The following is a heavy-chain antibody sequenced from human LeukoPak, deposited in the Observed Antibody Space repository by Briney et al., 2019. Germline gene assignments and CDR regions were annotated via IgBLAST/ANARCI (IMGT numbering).Heavy chain of an antibody. J-gene: IGHJ5*02. CDR3: ARGVAAAGTSGWFDP. Sequence: GGSLRLSCAASGFTFSSYSMNWVRQAPGKGLEWVSSISSSSSYIKYADSVKGRFTISRENAKNSLYLQMNSLRAEDTAVYYCARGVAAAGTSGWFDPWGQGTLVTVSS. CDR2: ISSSSSYI. CDR1: GFTFSSYS. V-gene: IGHV3-21*01. D-gene: IGHD6-13*01.